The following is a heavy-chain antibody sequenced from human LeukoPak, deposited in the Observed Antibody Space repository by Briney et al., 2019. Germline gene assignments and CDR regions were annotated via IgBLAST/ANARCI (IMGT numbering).Heavy chain of an antibody. D-gene: IGHD1-26*01. Sequence: GGSLRLSCAASGFTFSSYSMNWVRQAPGKGLEWVSSISSSSSYIYYADSVKGWFTVSRDNSKTTLYLQMNSLRADDTAVYYCAKGGPTGSNYFDFWGQGTLVTVSS. V-gene: IGHV3-21*04. CDR2: ISSSSSYI. CDR1: GFTFSSYS. J-gene: IGHJ4*02. CDR3: AKGGPTGSNYFDF.